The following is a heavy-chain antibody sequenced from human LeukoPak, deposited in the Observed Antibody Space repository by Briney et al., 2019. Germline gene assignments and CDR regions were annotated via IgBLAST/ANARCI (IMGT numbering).Heavy chain of an antibody. Sequence: QTGGSLRLSCAASGFTFSSYAMSWVRQAPGKGLEWVSGISGSDGSTYYADSVKGRFTISRDNSKNTLYLQMNSLRAEDTAVYYCAKDLLSPLYSGYAPRLFDYWGQGTLVTVSS. CDR2: ISGSDGST. CDR3: AKDLLSPLYSGYAPRLFDY. J-gene: IGHJ4*02. CDR1: GFTFSSYA. D-gene: IGHD5-12*01. V-gene: IGHV3-23*01.